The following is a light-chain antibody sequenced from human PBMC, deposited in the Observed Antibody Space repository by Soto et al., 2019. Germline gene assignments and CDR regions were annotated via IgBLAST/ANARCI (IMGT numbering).Light chain of an antibody. V-gene: IGKV1-39*01. Sequence: DIQMTQSPSSLSASVGDRVTITCRASQTISSSLNWYQQRPGKAPNLLIYASSSLQSGVPPRFGGSRSGTDFTLTISSLQPEDFATYYGQQTYSTPFTFCQGTRLEIK. J-gene: IGKJ5*01. CDR1: QTISSS. CDR2: ASS. CDR3: QQTYSTPFT.